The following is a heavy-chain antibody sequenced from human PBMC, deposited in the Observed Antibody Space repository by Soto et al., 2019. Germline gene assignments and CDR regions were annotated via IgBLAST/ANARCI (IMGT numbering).Heavy chain of an antibody. CDR1: GFTFETYW. CDR3: LQPRLG. CDR2: IKEDGSEK. V-gene: IGHV3-7*01. Sequence: EVQLVESGGGLDQPGGSLRLSCAASGFTFETYWMSWVRQAPGKGLEWVANIKEDGSEKYYVDSVKGRFTISRDNAKNSMYLQMNSLRVEDTAVYHCLQPRLGWGRGTLVTVSS. J-gene: IGHJ1*01.